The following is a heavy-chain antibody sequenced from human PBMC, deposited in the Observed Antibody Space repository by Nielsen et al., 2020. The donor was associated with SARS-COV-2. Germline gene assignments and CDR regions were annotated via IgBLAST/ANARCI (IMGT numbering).Heavy chain of an antibody. CDR1: GGTFSSYA. V-gene: IGHV1-69*10. J-gene: IGHJ6*02. CDR3: ASLGGSSSRSGRYYYYGMDV. CDR2: IIPILGIA. Sequence: SVKVSCKASGGTFSSYAISWVRQAPGQGLEWMGGIIPILGIANYAQKFQGRVTITADKSTSTAYMELSSLRSEDTAVYYCASLGGSSSRSGRYYYYGMDVWGQGTTVTVSS. D-gene: IGHD6-13*01.